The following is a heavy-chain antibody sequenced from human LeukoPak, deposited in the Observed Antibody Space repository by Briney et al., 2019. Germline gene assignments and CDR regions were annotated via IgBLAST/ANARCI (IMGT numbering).Heavy chain of an antibody. CDR1: GGSISSYY. CDR3: ASWYGMDV. J-gene: IGHJ6*02. V-gene: IGHV4-34*01. Sequence: PSETLSLTCTVSGGSISSYYWSWIRQPPGKGLEWIGEINHSGSTNYNPSLKSRVTISVDTSKNQFSLKLSSVTAADTAVYYCASWYGMDVWGQGTTVTVSS. CDR2: INHSGST.